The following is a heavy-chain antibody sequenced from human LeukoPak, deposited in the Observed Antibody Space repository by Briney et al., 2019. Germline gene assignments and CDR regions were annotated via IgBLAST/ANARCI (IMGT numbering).Heavy chain of an antibody. CDR2: VNPNSGNT. J-gene: IGHJ6*02. CDR1: GYTFTSYD. CDR3: ARDKGYYGSGSSTYYYYYYGMDV. D-gene: IGHD3-10*01. V-gene: IGHV1-8*01. Sequence: VASVKVSCKASGYTFTSYDINWVRQATGQGLEWMGWVNPNSGNTGYAQKFQGRVTMTRNTSISTAYMELSSLRSEDTAVYYCARDKGYYGSGSSTYYYYYYGMDVWGQGTTVTVSS.